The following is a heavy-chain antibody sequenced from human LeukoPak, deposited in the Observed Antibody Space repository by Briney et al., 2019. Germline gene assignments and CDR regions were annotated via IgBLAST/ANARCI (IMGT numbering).Heavy chain of an antibody. CDR1: GFTFSTYA. J-gene: IGHJ6*02. CDR2: ISGSGGSI. D-gene: IGHD6-19*01. Sequence: GGSLRLSCAGSGFTFSTYAMSWVRQAPGKGLEWVSAISGSGGSIYYADSVKGRFTISRDNSKNTLYLQMNSLRAEDTAVYYCARGSWGDSSGWYLYYYYYGMDVWGQGTTVTVSS. CDR3: ARGSWGDSSGWYLYYYYYGMDV. V-gene: IGHV3-23*01.